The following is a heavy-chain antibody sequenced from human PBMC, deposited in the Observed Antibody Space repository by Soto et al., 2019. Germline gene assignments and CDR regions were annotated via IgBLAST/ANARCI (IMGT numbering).Heavy chain of an antibody. CDR2: ISSSSSYI. Sequence: PGGSLRLSCAASGFTFSSYSMNWVRQTPGKGLEWVSSISSSSSYIYYADSVKGRFTISRDNAKNSLYLQMNSLRAEDTAVYYCAREMYYDILTGYPYYYGMDVWGQGTTVTVSS. J-gene: IGHJ6*02. D-gene: IGHD3-9*01. CDR3: AREMYYDILTGYPYYYGMDV. V-gene: IGHV3-21*01. CDR1: GFTFSSYS.